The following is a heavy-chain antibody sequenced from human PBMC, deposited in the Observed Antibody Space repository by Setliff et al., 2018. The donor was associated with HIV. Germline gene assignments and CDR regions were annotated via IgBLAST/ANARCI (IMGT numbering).Heavy chain of an antibody. D-gene: IGHD1-26*01. CDR3: AKPLTQWGVSPYHYAVDV. CDR2: IKQDGSEK. CDR1: GFTFSSYW. Sequence: PGGSLRLSCAASGFTFSSYWMSWVRQAPGKGLEWVANIKQDGSEKYYADSVKGRFTISTDNSKNTLYLQMNSLRAEDTAVYYCAKPLTQWGVSPYHYAVDVWGQGTTVTVSS. J-gene: IGHJ6*02. V-gene: IGHV3-7*05.